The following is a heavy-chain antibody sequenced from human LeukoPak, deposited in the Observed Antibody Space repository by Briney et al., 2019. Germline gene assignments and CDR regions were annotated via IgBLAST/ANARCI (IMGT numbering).Heavy chain of an antibody. CDR2: INPNSGGT. D-gene: IGHD6-19*01. Sequence: ASVKVSCKASGYTFTGYYMHWVRQAPGQGLEWMGWINPNSGGTNYAQKFQGRVTMTRDTSISTAYMELSRLRSDDTAVYYCARAPGGSGWYRDYWGQGTLVTVSS. J-gene: IGHJ4*02. CDR1: GYTFTGYY. V-gene: IGHV1-2*02. CDR3: ARAPGGSGWYRDY.